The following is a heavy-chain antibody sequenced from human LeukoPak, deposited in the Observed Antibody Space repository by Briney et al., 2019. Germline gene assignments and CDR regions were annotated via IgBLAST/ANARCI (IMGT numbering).Heavy chain of an antibody. V-gene: IGHV3-23*01. J-gene: IGHJ4*02. Sequence: QTGGSLRLSCAASGFTFSSYGMSWVRQAPGKGLEWVSAISGSGGSTYYADSVKGRFTISRDNSKNTLYLQMNSLRAEDTAVYYCAKAPANYVDTAMGTFDYWGQGTLVTVSS. CDR3: AKAPANYVDTAMGTFDY. D-gene: IGHD5-18*01. CDR1: GFTFSSYG. CDR2: ISGSGGST.